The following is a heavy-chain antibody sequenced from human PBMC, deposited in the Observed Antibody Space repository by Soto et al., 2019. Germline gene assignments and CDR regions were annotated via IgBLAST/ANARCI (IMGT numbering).Heavy chain of an antibody. J-gene: IGHJ5*02. V-gene: IGHV2-5*02. CDR2: IYWDDDK. CDR3: AHMTYYYDSSGYYAPINWFDP. D-gene: IGHD3-22*01. Sequence: SGPTLVNPTQTLTLTCTFSGFSLSTSGVGVGWIRQPPGKALEWLALIYWDDDKRYSPSLKSRLTITKDTSKNQVVLTMTNMDPVDTATYYCAHMTYYYDSSGYYAPINWFDPWGQGTLVTVSS. CDR1: GFSLSTSGVG.